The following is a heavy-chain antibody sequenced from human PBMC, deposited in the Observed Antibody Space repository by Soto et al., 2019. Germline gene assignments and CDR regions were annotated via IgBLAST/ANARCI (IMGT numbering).Heavy chain of an antibody. CDR3: ARAYRPDYMLHHSSFRSPEVHYYYYYGMDV. CDR2: IKQDGREK. J-gene: IGHJ6*02. V-gene: IGHV3-7*05. CDR1: GFTFSSYW. D-gene: IGHD4-4*01. Sequence: GGSLRLSCAASGFTFSSYWMSWVRQAPGKGLERVANIKQDGREKYYVDSVKGRFTISRDNAKNSLYLQMNSLRAEDTAVYYCARAYRPDYMLHHSSFRSPEVHYYYYYGMDVWGQGTTVTVSS.